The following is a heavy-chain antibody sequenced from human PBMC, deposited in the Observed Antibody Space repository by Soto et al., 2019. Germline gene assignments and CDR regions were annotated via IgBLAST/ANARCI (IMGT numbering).Heavy chain of an antibody. V-gene: IGHV3-23*01. J-gene: IGHJ4*02. D-gene: IGHD6-13*01. Sequence: PGGSLRLSCIASGFSFSSYAMSWVRQAPGKGLEWVSGISGSGVRTYYADSVKGRFTISRDNSKNTLYLQMNSLRAEDTAVHYCAEDDGSSWYVDYWGQGTLVTVSS. CDR1: GFSFSSYA. CDR2: ISGSGVRT. CDR3: AEDDGSSWYVDY.